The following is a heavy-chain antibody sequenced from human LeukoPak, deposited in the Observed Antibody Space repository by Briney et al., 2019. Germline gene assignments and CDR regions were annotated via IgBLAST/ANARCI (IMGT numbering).Heavy chain of an antibody. J-gene: IGHJ3*02. Sequence: GGSLRLSCAASGFTFSSYSMNWVRQAPGRGLEWVSSISSSSSYIYYADSVKGRFTISRDNAKNSLYLQMNSLRAEDTAVYYCARVSCSSTSCYTEPDAFDIWGQGTMVTVSS. CDR2: ISSSSSYI. D-gene: IGHD2-2*02. CDR3: ARVSCSSTSCYTEPDAFDI. CDR1: GFTFSSYS. V-gene: IGHV3-21*01.